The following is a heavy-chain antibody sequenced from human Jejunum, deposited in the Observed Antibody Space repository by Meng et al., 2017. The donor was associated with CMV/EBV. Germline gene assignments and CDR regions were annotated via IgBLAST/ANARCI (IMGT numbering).Heavy chain of an antibody. CDR2: IHYTETT. CDR1: GDYISSGRHF. V-gene: IGHV4-39*07. D-gene: IGHD2-2*01. CDR3: AADISTAWFYY. J-gene: IGHJ4*02. Sequence: QVQLQESGPGLVKPSETLSLTCTVSGDYISSGRHFWGWIRQAPGKGLEWIATIHYTETTHYNPSLKSRITISVDTSKNQISLKVNSVTAADTAMYYCAADISTAWFYYWGQGTLVTVSS.